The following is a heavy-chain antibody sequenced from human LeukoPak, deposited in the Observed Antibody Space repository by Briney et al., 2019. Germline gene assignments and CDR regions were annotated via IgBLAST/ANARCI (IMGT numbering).Heavy chain of an antibody. Sequence: SETLSLTCTVSGGSISSGSYYWSWIRQPAGKGLEWIGRIYTSGSTNYNPSLKSRVTISVDTSKNQFSLKLSSVTAADTAVYYCACGIVGATQGAFDIWGQGTMVTVSS. J-gene: IGHJ3*02. CDR1: GGSISSGSYY. D-gene: IGHD1-26*01. CDR2: IYTSGST. V-gene: IGHV4-61*02. CDR3: ACGIVGATQGAFDI.